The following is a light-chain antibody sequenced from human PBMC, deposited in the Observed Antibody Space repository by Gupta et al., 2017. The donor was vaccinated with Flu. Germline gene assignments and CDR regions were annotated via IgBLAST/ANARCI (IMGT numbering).Light chain of an antibody. Sequence: NFMLTQPHSVSESPGKTVTISCTRSSGSIANNYVQWYQQRPGSSPTTVIYEDNQRPSGVPGRFSGSIDSSSNTASLTISGLQTEDEADYYCQSSDGNSRVAFGGGTKLTVL. CDR1: SGSIANNY. CDR3: QSSDGNSRVA. CDR2: EDN. J-gene: IGLJ3*02. V-gene: IGLV6-57*01.